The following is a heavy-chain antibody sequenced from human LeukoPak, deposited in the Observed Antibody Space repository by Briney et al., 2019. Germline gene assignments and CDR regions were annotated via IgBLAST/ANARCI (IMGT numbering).Heavy chain of an antibody. Sequence: GGSLRLSCAASGFTFSSYAMSWVRQAPGKGLEWVSAISGSGGSTYYADSVKGRFTISRDNSKNTLYLQMNSLRAEDTAVYYCANCWTTAVTPEYYFDYWGQGTLVTVSS. CDR3: ANCWTTAVTPEYYFDY. D-gene: IGHD4-23*01. V-gene: IGHV3-23*01. J-gene: IGHJ4*02. CDR2: ISGSGGST. CDR1: GFTFSSYA.